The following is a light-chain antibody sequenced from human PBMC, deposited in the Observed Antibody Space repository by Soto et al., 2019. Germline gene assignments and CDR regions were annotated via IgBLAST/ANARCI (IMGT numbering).Light chain of an antibody. CDR3: QQSFSTPQT. CDR2: AAS. Sequence: DIPMTQSPSSLSASVGDRVTITCRASQSISSYLNWYQQKPGKAPNLLIYAASSLQSGVPSRFSGSGSGTDFALTVSSVQPEDFATYYCQQSFSTPQTFGHGTKLEIK. J-gene: IGKJ2*01. V-gene: IGKV1-39*01. CDR1: QSISSY.